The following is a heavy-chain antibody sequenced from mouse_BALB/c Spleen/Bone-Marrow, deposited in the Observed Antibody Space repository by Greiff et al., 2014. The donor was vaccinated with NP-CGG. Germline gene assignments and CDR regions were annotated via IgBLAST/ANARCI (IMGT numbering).Heavy chain of an antibody. J-gene: IGHJ3*01. Sequence: VQLQQSGPELVRPGPSVKVSCKASGYAFTNYLIEWVKQRPGQGLEWIGVINPGSGGTNYNEKFKGKATLTADKSSITAYMQLSSLTSDDSADYFSTRELCVFAYWGQGTLVTVSA. D-gene: IGHD6-1*01. V-gene: IGHV1-54*01. CDR1: GYAFTNYL. CDR3: TRELCVFAY. CDR2: INPGSGGT.